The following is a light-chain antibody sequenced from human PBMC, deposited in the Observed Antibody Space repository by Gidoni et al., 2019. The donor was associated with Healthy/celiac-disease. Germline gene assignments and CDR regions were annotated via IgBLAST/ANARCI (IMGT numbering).Light chain of an antibody. CDR3: QQRSNWPPT. CDR1: QSVSSY. CDR2: AAA. Sequence: EIVLTQSPATLSLSPGERASQSVSSYLAWYQQKPGQAPRLLICAAANRATGIPARFSGSGSETDFTITISSLEPEDFAVYYCQQRSNWPPTFXXXTKLEIK. V-gene: IGKV3-11*01. J-gene: IGKJ2*01.